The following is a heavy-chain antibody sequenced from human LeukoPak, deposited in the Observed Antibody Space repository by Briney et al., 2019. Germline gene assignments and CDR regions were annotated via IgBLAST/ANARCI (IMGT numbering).Heavy chain of an antibody. CDR3: ARRLTQYDCFDP. CDR2: TYYRSTWYN. Sequence: SQTLSVTCAISGDSVSSNSVTWNWIRQSPSRGLEWLGRTYYRSTWYNDYAVSVRGRITVNPDTSKNQFSLHLNSVTPEDTAVYYCARRLTQYDCFDPWGQGILVTVSS. J-gene: IGHJ5*02. D-gene: IGHD2-2*01. V-gene: IGHV6-1*01. CDR1: GDSVSSNSVT.